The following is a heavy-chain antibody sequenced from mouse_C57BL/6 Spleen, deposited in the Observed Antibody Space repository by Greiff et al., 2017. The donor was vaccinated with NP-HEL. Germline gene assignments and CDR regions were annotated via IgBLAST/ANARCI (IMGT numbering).Heavy chain of an antibody. Sequence: QVHLQQPGAELVRPGTSVKLSCKASGYTFTSYWLHWVKQRPGQGLEWIGVIDPSDSYTNYNQKFKGKATLTVDTSSSTAYMQLSSLTSEDSAVYYRAKIEGISYYFDYWGQGTTLTVSS. CDR1: GYTFTSYW. CDR3: AKIEGISYYFDY. CDR2: IDPSDSYT. J-gene: IGHJ2*01. V-gene: IGHV1-59*01.